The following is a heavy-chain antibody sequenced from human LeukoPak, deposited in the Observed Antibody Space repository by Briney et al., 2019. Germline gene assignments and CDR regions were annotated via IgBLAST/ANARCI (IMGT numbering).Heavy chain of an antibody. Sequence: GGSLRLSCAASGFTFSSYGVHWVRQAPGKGLEWVAFIRYDETNKYYADSVRGRFSISRDNSKNTLYLQMNSLRAEDTAVYYCARPVYDSSDNTPPGAFDIWGQGTMVTVSS. CDR1: GFTFSSYG. CDR3: ARPVYDSSDNTPPGAFDI. J-gene: IGHJ3*02. D-gene: IGHD3-22*01. CDR2: IRYDETNK. V-gene: IGHV3-30*02.